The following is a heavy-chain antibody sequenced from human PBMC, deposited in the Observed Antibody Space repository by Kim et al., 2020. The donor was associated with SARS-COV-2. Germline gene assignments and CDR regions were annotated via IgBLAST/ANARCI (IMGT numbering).Heavy chain of an antibody. CDR2: INHSGST. J-gene: IGHJ6*01. CDR1: GGSFSGYY. V-gene: IGHV4-34*01. CDR3: ARGGGAARSLYYYYGMDV. Sequence: SETLSLTCAVYGGSFSGYYWSWIRQPPGKGLEWIGEINHSGSTNYNPSLKSRVTISVDTSKNQFSLKLSSVTAADTAVYYCARGGGAARSLYYYYGMDV. D-gene: IGHD6-6*01.